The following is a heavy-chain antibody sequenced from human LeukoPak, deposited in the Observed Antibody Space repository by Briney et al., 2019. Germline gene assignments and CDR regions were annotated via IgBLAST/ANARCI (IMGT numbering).Heavy chain of an antibody. J-gene: IGHJ4*02. CDR2: IWYDGSNK. CDR1: GFTFSSYA. D-gene: IGHD5-18*01. CDR3: ASVVDTALDY. V-gene: IGHV3-33*08. Sequence: PGGSLRLSCAASGFTFSSYAMSWVRQAPGKGLEWVAVIWYDGSNKYYADSVKGRFTISRDNSKNTLYLQMNSLRAEDTAVYYCASVVDTALDYWGQGTLVTVSS.